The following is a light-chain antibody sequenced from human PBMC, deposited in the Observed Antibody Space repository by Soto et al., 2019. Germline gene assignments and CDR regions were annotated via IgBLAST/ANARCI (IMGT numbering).Light chain of an antibody. CDR1: RSISSTY. CDR2: GAS. Sequence: EIVLTQSPGTLSLSPGGRATLSCRASRSISSTYLAWYQQKTGQAPRLLIYGASSRATGIPDRFSGSGSGTDFTLTISRLEPEDFAVYYCQQYGGSPPSTFGQGTKLQI. J-gene: IGKJ2*01. CDR3: QQYGGSPPST. V-gene: IGKV3-20*01.